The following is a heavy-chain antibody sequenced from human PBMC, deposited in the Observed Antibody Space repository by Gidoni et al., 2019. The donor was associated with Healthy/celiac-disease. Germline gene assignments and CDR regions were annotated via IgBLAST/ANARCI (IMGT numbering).Heavy chain of an antibody. CDR1: GFTFSSYS. Sequence: EVQLVESGGGLVKPGGSLRLSCAASGFTFSSYSMNWVRQAPGKGLEWVSSISSSSSYIYYADSVKGRFTISRDNAKNSLYLQMNSLRAEDTAVYYCARDQRGYCSGGSCPDYYYYGMDVWGQGTTVTVSS. CDR3: ARDQRGYCSGGSCPDYYYYGMDV. V-gene: IGHV3-21*01. D-gene: IGHD2-15*01. CDR2: ISSSSSYI. J-gene: IGHJ6*02.